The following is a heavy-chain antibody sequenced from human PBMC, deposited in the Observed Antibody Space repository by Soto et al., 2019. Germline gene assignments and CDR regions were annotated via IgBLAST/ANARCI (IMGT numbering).Heavy chain of an antibody. CDR2: ISGSGGST. Sequence: PGGSLRLSCAASGFTFSSYAMSWVRQAPGKGLEWVSAISGSGGSTYYADSVKGRFTISRDNSKNTLYLQMNSLRAEDTAVYYCAHTGLWPEVARDPFDYWGQGTLVTVSS. D-gene: IGHD3-10*01. CDR3: AHTGLWPEVARDPFDY. J-gene: IGHJ4*02. V-gene: IGHV3-23*01. CDR1: GFTFSSYA.